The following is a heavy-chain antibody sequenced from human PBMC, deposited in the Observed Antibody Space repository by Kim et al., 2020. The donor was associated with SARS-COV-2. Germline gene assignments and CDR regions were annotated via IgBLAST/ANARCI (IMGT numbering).Heavy chain of an antibody. Sequence: SQTLSLTCAISGDSVSSYSAAWNWIRQSPSRGLEWLGRTYCRSKCDNDYAVSVKSRITINPDTSKNRFSLQLSSVTFEDTAVYYCARGTSSWIDYWGQGTLVTVSS. J-gene: IGHJ4*02. CDR1: GDSVSSYSAA. CDR2: TYCRSKCDN. V-gene: IGHV6-1*01. CDR3: ARGTSSWIDY. D-gene: IGHD6-13*01.